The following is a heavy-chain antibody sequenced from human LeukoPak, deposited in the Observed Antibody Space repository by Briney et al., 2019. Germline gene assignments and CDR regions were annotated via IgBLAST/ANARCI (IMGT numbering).Heavy chain of an antibody. CDR2: IYTTGTT. CDR1: GGSISTGTFS. J-gene: IGHJ6*03. D-gene: IGHD3-10*01. Sequence: SQTLSLTCTVSGGSISTGTFSWSWIRQPAGKGLEWIGRIYTTGTTNYSPSLKSRVTISIDTSKSHFSLRLTSVTAADTAIYYCARDAGSHVSYMDVWGKGTAVTVSS. V-gene: IGHV4-61*02. CDR3: ARDAGSHVSYMDV.